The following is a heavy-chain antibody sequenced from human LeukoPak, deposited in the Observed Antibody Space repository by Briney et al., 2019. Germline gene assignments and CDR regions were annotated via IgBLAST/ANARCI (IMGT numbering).Heavy chain of an antibody. J-gene: IGHJ4*02. CDR3: ARGVPRDCSGGSCYSGYDY. D-gene: IGHD2-15*01. V-gene: IGHV4-39*01. CDR2: IYYSGST. Sequence: PSETLSLTCTVSGGSISSSSYYWGWIRQPPGKGLEWIGSIYYSGSTYYNPSLKSRVTISEDTSKNQFSLKLSSVTAADTAVYYCARGVPRDCSGGSCYSGYDYWGQGTLVTVSS. CDR1: GGSISSSSYY.